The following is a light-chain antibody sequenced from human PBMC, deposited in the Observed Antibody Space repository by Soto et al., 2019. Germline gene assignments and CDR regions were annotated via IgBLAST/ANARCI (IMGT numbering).Light chain of an antibody. V-gene: IGKV3-11*01. J-gene: IGKJ4*01. CDR1: QSISKY. CDR3: QQRSTWPLT. CDR2: DAS. Sequence: EIVVTQSPATLSLSPGERATVSCRASQSISKYLAWYQHKPGQAPRLLIYDASNRATGIPARFSGSGSGTDFTLTISSLEPEDFAVYYCQQRSTWPLTFGGGTKVEIK.